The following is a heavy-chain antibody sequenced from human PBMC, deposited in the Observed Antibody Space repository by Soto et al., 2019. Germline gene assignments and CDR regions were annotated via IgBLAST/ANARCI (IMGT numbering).Heavy chain of an antibody. Sequence: HGESLKISCKGSGYSFTSYWISWVRQMPGKGLEWMGRIDPSDSYTNYSPSFQGHVTISADKSISTAYLQWSSLKASDTAMYYCARHRGTARYYYYGMDVWGQGTTVTVSS. J-gene: IGHJ6*02. CDR2: IDPSDSYT. CDR1: GYSFTSYW. CDR3: ARHRGTARYYYYGMDV. V-gene: IGHV5-10-1*01. D-gene: IGHD1-7*01.